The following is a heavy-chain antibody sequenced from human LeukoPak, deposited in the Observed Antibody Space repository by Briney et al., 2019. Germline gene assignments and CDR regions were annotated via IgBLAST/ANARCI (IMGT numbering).Heavy chain of an antibody. J-gene: IGHJ4*02. CDR1: GFTFSSYE. D-gene: IGHD6-6*01. Sequence: GGSLRLSCAASGFTFSSYEMNWVRQAPGKGLEWVSYISSSGSTIYYADSVKGRFTISRDNAKDSLYLQMNSLGPEDTAVYYCARDLIAARPIDYWGQGTLVTVSS. CDR2: ISSSGSTI. V-gene: IGHV3-48*03. CDR3: ARDLIAARPIDY.